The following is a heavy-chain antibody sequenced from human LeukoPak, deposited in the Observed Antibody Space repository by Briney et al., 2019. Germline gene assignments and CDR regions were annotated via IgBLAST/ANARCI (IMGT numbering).Heavy chain of an antibody. V-gene: IGHV4-4*09. J-gene: IGHJ4*02. Sequence: PSETLSLTCTVSGDSVSSFSWSWIRQPPGKGLEWIGYIYTSGNTNYNPSLKSRVTISVDTSKNQFSLKLSSVTAADTAVYYCERRKGGNLDSWGLGILVTVSS. CDR2: IYTSGNT. CDR1: GDSVSSFS. CDR3: ERRKGGNLDS. D-gene: IGHD4-23*01.